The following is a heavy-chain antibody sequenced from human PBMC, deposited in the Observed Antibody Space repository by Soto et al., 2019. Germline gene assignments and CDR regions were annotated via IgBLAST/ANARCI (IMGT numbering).Heavy chain of an antibody. V-gene: IGHV3-30-3*01. D-gene: IGHD6-13*01. Sequence: GGSLRLSCAASGFTFSSYAMHWVRQAPGKGLEWVAVISYDGSNKYYADSVKGRFTISRDNSKNTLYLQMNSLRAEDTAVYYCARDGTAAAGQNWFDPWGQGTLVTVSS. CDR1: GFTFSSYA. CDR3: ARDGTAAAGQNWFDP. J-gene: IGHJ5*02. CDR2: ISYDGSNK.